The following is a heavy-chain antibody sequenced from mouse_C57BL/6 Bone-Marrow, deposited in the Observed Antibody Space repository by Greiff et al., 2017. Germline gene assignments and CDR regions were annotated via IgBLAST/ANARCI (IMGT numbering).Heavy chain of an antibody. CDR3: ASYGYDYGSRYAMGD. CDR1: GYTFTSYW. J-gene: IGHJ4*01. V-gene: IGHV1-64*01. D-gene: IGHD1-1*01. Sequence: QVQLQQPGAELVKPGASVKLSCKASGYTFTSYWMHWVKQRPGQGLEWIGMIPPNSSSTNYNDKFKSQSTLTVDKSSSTAYMQLSSLTSEDSAVYYCASYGYDYGSRYAMGDWGQGTSVTVSS. CDR2: IPPNSSST.